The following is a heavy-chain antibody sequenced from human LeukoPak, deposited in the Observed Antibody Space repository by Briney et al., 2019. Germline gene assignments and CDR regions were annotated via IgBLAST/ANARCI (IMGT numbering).Heavy chain of an antibody. J-gene: IGHJ3*02. D-gene: IGHD6-13*01. Sequence: PGRSLRLSCAASGFTFSSYAMHWVRQAPGKGLEWVAVISYDGSNKYYADSAKGRFTISRDNSKNTLYLQMNSLRAEDTAVYYCARLYSRRVPAGGIAAAGINRDAFDIWGQGTMVTVSS. V-gene: IGHV3-30-3*01. CDR1: GFTFSSYA. CDR2: ISYDGSNK. CDR3: ARLYSRRVPAGGIAAAGINRDAFDI.